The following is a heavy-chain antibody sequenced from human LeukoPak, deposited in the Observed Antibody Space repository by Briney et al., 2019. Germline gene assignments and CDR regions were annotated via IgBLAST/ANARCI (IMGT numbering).Heavy chain of an antibody. J-gene: IGHJ3*02. D-gene: IGHD3-22*01. CDR2: ISFDGSKK. CDR1: GFTFDRYA. Sequence: GGSLRLSCAASGFTFDRYAMYWVRQAPGKGLEWVAVISFDGSKKHYADSVRGRITISRDNSKNTLYLQMNSLRTEDTAVYYCARAQRVTMIEVVISAFDIWGQGTLVTVSS. V-gene: IGHV3-30-3*01. CDR3: ARAQRVTMIEVVISAFDI.